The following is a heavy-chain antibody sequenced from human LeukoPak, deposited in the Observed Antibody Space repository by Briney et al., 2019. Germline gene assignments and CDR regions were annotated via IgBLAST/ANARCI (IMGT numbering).Heavy chain of an antibody. V-gene: IGHV1-69*02. CDR3: ERALGHSGSYPTGDY. J-gene: IGHJ4*02. D-gene: IGHD1-26*01. CDR1: GGTFSSYT. Sequence: SVKVSCKASGGTFSSYTISWVRQAPGQALEWMGRIIPILGIANYAQKFQGRVTITADKSTSTAYMELSSLRSEDTAVYYCERALGHSGSYPTGDYWGQGTLVTVSS. CDR2: IIPILGIA.